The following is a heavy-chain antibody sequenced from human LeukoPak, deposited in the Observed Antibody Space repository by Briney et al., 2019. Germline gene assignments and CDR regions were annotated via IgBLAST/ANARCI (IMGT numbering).Heavy chain of an antibody. CDR3: ATVETTLRYFDY. CDR2: VSDTGTI. Sequence: SHTRSLTSTLTGSSFSTYYWNCIRQLPGKGLEWSGYVSDTGTIAYNACLKGRVTASLDTSKKQLSLTLTSVTAADTAVYFYATVETTLRYFDYWGQGSLVTVSS. J-gene: IGHJ4*02. CDR1: GSSFSTYY. D-gene: IGHD4-11*01. V-gene: IGHV4-59*07.